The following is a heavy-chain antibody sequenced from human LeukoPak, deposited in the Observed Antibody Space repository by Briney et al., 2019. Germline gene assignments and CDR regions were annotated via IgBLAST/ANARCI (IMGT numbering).Heavy chain of an antibody. CDR1: GFTFSSYA. Sequence: GGSLRLSCAASGFTFSSYAMSWVRQAPEKGLEWVSAISGSGGSTYYADSVKGRFTISRDNSKNTLYLQMNSLRAEDTAVYYCAKDGNYYDSSGYYSNPLDYWGQGTLVTVSS. J-gene: IGHJ4*02. V-gene: IGHV3-23*01. CDR2: ISGSGGST. CDR3: AKDGNYYDSSGYYSNPLDY. D-gene: IGHD3-22*01.